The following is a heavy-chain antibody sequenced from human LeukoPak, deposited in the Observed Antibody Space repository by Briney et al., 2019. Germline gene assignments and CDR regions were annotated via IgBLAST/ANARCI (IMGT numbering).Heavy chain of an antibody. CDR2: ISGTGGST. CDR1: GFTFSSYS. CDR3: AKNNYGSGIIDY. Sequence: PGGSLTLSFAASGFTFSSYSISWVRQAPGKGLEWVSVISGTGGSTYYADSVKGRFIISRDNSKNTLSLQMNGLRAEDTAVYYCAKNNYGSGIIDYWGQGTLVTVSS. D-gene: IGHD3-10*01. J-gene: IGHJ4*02. V-gene: IGHV3-23*01.